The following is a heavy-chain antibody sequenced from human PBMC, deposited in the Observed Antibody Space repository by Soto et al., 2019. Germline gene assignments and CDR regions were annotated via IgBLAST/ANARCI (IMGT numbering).Heavy chain of an antibody. D-gene: IGHD1-1*01. CDR2: IYHSGIT. J-gene: IGHJ5*02. CDR3: AKQGGKYGIRSFDP. Sequence: ETLSLTCAVSGGSISNDNWWSWVRQPPGKGLEWIGEIYHSGITNSNPSLKSRVTISVDTSKNQFSLRLTSVTAADTAVYYCAKQGGKYGIRSFDPWGQGTLVTVSS. CDR1: GGSISNDNW. V-gene: IGHV4-4*02.